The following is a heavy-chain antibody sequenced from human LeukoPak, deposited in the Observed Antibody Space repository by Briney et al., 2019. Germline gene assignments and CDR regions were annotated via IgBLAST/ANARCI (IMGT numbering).Heavy chain of an antibody. CDR2: IYSGAST. Sequence: PGGSLRLSCAASGFAVSSNYMSWVRQAPGKGLEWVSVIYSGASTYYADSVKGRFTISRDNSKNTLYLQMNSLRAEDTAVYYCARGRVAAADTTLYYYYGMGVWGQGTTVTVSS. CDR1: GFAVSSNY. J-gene: IGHJ6*02. CDR3: ARGRVAAADTTLYYYYGMGV. D-gene: IGHD6-13*01. V-gene: IGHV3-66*01.